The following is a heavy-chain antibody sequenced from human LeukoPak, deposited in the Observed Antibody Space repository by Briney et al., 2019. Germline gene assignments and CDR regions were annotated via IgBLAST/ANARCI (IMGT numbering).Heavy chain of an antibody. D-gene: IGHD4-17*01. Sequence: PGGSLRLSCAASGFTFSSYEINWVRQAPGKGREWVSYITTSGRTIYYADSVKGRFTISRDNAKNSLYLQMNSLRAEDTAVYYCARGEDYGTNSFDYWGQGTLVTVSS. CDR1: GFTFSSYE. J-gene: IGHJ4*02. CDR3: ARGEDYGTNSFDY. CDR2: ITTSGRTI. V-gene: IGHV3-48*03.